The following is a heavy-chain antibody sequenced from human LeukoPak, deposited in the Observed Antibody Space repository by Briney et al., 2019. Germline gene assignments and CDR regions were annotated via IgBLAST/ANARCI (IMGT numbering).Heavy chain of an antibody. V-gene: IGHV4-59*08. CDR1: DGSISSYY. Sequence: SETLSLTCTVSDGSISSYYWSWIRQPPGKGLEWIGYIYYSGSTNYNPSLKSRVTISVDTSKNQFSLKLSSVTAADTAVYYCARHSYYDSSGYYYGWWFDPWGQGTLVTVSS. D-gene: IGHD3-22*01. CDR2: IYYSGST. CDR3: ARHSYYDSSGYYYGWWFDP. J-gene: IGHJ5*02.